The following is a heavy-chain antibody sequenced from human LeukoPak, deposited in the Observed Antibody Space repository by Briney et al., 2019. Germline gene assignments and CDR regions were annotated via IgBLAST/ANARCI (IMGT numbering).Heavy chain of an antibody. CDR2: INPNFGTA. V-gene: IGHV1-69*05. J-gene: IGHJ3*02. CDR3: AREGSTTDAFDI. D-gene: IGHD4-11*01. CDR1: GCTFSSYA. Sequence: SVKVSCKPAGCTFSSYAISWVRQAPGQGLEWMGGINPNFGTANYPQTFPGRVTTTTDESTRTAYMELSSMRSEYTAVYWCAREGSTTDAFDIWGQGTLVTVSS.